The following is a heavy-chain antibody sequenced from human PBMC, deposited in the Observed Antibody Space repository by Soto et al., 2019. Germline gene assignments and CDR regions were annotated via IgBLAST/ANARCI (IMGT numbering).Heavy chain of an antibody. D-gene: IGHD2-2*01. J-gene: IGHJ6*02. Sequence: TSETLSLTCAVSGGYFSGYYWSWIRQPPGKGLEWIGEINHSGSTNYNPSLKSRVTISVDTSKNQFSLKLSSVTAADTAVYYCARWVPEIVVVPAATDTYYYYGMDVWGQGTTVTVS. CDR3: ARWVPEIVVVPAATDTYYYYGMDV. CDR1: GGYFSGYY. V-gene: IGHV4-34*01. CDR2: INHSGST.